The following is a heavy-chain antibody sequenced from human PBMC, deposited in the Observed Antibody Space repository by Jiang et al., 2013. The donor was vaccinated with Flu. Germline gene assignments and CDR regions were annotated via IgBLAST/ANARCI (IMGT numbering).Heavy chain of an antibody. CDR3: ARLPYCSGGSCYPEDFDY. V-gene: IGHV4-34*01. Sequence: LLKPSETLSLTCAVYGGSFSGYYWSWIRQPPGKGLEWIGEINHSGSTNYNPSLKSRVTISVDTSKNQFSLKLSSVTAADTAVYYCARLPYCSGGSCYPEDFDYWGQGTLVTVSS. D-gene: IGHD2-15*01. J-gene: IGHJ4*02. CDR1: GGSFSGYY. CDR2: INHSGST.